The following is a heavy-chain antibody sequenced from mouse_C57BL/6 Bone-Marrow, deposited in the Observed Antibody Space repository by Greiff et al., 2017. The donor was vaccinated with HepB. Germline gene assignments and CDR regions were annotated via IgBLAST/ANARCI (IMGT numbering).Heavy chain of an antibody. CDR1: GYTFTSYG. V-gene: IGHV1-81*01. CDR3: ARCRYSNLGAY. D-gene: IGHD2-5*01. CDR2: IYPRSGNT. J-gene: IGHJ3*01. Sequence: QVQLKESGAELARPGASVKLSYKASGYTFTSYGISWVKQRTGQGLEGIGEIYPRSGNTYYNEKFKGKATLTADKSSSTAYMELRSLTSEDSAVYFCARCRYSNLGAYWGQGTLVTVSA.